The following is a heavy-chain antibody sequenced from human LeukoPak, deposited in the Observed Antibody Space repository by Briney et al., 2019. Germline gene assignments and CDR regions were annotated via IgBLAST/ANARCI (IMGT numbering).Heavy chain of an antibody. D-gene: IGHD1-26*01. Sequence: GGSLRLSCAASGFTFSSYAMSWVRQAPGKGLEWVSAINGSGGSTYYADSVKGRFTISRDNSKNTLYLQMNSLRAEDTAVYYCAKDGKRGSYGYWGQGTLVTVTS. CDR1: GFTFSSYA. J-gene: IGHJ4*02. V-gene: IGHV3-23*01. CDR3: AKDGKRGSYGY. CDR2: INGSGGST.